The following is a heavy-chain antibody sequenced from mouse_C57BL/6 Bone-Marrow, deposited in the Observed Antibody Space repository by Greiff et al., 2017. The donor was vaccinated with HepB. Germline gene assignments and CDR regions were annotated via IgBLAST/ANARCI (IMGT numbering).Heavy chain of an antibody. CDR3: ARWSRANWDEGCDY. CDR1: GYSFTGYY. Sequence: VQLQQSGPELVKPGASVKISCKASGYSFTGYYMNWVKQSPEKSLEWIGEINPSTGGTTYNQKFKAKATLTVDKSSSTAYMQLKSLTSEDSAVYYCARWSRANWDEGCDYWGQGTTLTVSS. V-gene: IGHV1-42*01. CDR2: INPSTGGT. D-gene: IGHD4-1*01. J-gene: IGHJ2*01.